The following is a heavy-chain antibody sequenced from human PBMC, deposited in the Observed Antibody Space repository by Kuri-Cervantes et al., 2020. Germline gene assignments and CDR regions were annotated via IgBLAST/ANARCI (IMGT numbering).Heavy chain of an antibody. Sequence: GGSLRLSCAASGFIFNDNAMHWVRQAPGKGLEWVANIKQDGSEKYYVDSVKGRFTISRDNAKKTLYLQMSNLRAEDTAMYYCARGLNTGYWGQGTLVTVSS. CDR3: ARGLNTGY. CDR2: IKQDGSEK. CDR1: GFIFNDNA. J-gene: IGHJ4*02. V-gene: IGHV3-7*01. D-gene: IGHD5-18*01.